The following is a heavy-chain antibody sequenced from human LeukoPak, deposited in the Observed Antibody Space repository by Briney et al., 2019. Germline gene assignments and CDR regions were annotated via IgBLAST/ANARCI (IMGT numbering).Heavy chain of an antibody. CDR1: GGSFSGYY. J-gene: IGHJ5*02. Sequence: SETLSLTCAVYGGSFSGYYWSWIRQPPGKGLEWIGEINHSGSTNYNPSLKSRVTISVDTSKDQFSLKLSSVTAADTAVYYCARAPQRSYQHNWFDPWGQGTLVTVSS. CDR2: INHSGST. D-gene: IGHD2-21*01. V-gene: IGHV4-34*01. CDR3: ARAPQRSYQHNWFDP.